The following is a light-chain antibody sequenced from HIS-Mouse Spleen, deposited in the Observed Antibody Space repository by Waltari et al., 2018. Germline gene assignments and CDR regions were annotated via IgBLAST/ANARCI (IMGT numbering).Light chain of an antibody. CDR1: SPNIGAGYD. J-gene: IGLJ1*01. Sequence: QSVLTQPPSVSGAPGQRVTISCTGSSPNIGAGYDVHWYQQLPGTAPKLLIYGNSNGPSGVPDRFSGSKSGTSASLAITGLQAEDEADYYCQSYDSSLSGYVVGTGTKVTVL. V-gene: IGLV1-40*01. CDR3: QSYDSSLSGYV. CDR2: GNS.